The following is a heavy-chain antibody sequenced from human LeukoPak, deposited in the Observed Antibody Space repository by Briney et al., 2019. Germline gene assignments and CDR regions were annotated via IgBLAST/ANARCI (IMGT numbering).Heavy chain of an antibody. CDR3: ARMGTMGAASYNSYYYYMDV. V-gene: IGHV3-7*01. D-gene: IGHD2-15*01. CDR1: GFTVSSYW. CDR2: IKEDGSER. Sequence: PGGSLRLSCGGSGFTVSSYWMTWVRQAAGKGLEWVANIKEDGSERHYVDSVKGRLAIPRDNADNSLYLQMNSLSGDDKAVYYCARMGTMGAASYNSYYYYMDVWGKGTTVTVSS. J-gene: IGHJ6*03.